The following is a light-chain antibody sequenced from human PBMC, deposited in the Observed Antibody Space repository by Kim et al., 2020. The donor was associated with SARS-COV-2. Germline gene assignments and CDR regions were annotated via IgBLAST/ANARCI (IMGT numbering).Light chain of an antibody. CDR1: NIGSRR. CDR2: YDS. CDR3: QVWDSSSDHVV. V-gene: IGLV3-21*04. J-gene: IGLJ2*01. Sequence: APGKTARITWGGNNIGSRRVHGYQQKPGQAPVLVIYYDSDRPSGIPERFSGSNSGNTATLTISRVEAGDEADYYCQVWDSSSDHVVFGGGTQLTVL.